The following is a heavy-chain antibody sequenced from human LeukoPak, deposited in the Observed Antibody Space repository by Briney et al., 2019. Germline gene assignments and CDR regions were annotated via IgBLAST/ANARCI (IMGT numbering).Heavy chain of an antibody. CDR2: IYYSGST. V-gene: IGHV4-59*01. CDR1: GGSISSYY. J-gene: IGHJ5*02. CDR3: ARSWIAAAGNWFDP. Sequence: SETLSLTCTVSGGSISSYYWSWIRQPPGKGLEWIGYIYYSGSTNYNPSLKSRVTISVDTSKNQFSPKLSSVTAADTAVYYCARSWIAAAGNWFDPWGQGTLVTVSS. D-gene: IGHD6-13*01.